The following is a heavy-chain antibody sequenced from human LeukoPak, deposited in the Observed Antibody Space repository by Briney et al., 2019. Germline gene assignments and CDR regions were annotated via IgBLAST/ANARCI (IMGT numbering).Heavy chain of an antibody. CDR2: MNPNSGNM. J-gene: IGHJ4*02. V-gene: IGHV1-8*01. CDR3: ARGYSPSVRTTGNDY. CDR1: GYTFTSHD. Sequence: ASVTVSCKASGYTFTSHDINWMRQATGQWLEWMGWMNPNSGNMGYAQKFQGRVTMTRDTSINTAYMQLYSLRSEDTAVYYCARGYSPSVRTTGNDYWGQGTLVTVSS. D-gene: IGHD1-1*01.